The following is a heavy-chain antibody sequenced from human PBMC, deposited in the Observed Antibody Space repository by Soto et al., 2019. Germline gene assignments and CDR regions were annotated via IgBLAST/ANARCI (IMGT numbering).Heavy chain of an antibody. Sequence: QVQLQESGPRLVKPSQTLSLTCTVSGGSISSGGYYWSWIRQHPGKGLKWIGNIYYSGSTCYNPALNRPVTISVDTSKIQFCLKLSSVTAAGTAVYYCAREPTVWGQGTLVTVSS. CDR1: GGSISSGGYY. CDR3: AREPTV. V-gene: IGHV4-31*01. D-gene: IGHD1-26*01. CDR2: IYYSGST. J-gene: IGHJ4*02.